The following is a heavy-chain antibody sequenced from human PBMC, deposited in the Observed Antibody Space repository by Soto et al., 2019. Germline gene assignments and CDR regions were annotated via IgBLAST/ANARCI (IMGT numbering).Heavy chain of an antibody. CDR2: INAGNGNT. J-gene: IGHJ3*02. D-gene: IGHD2-8*01. CDR1: GYTFTSYA. V-gene: IGHV1-3*01. Sequence: ASVKVSCKASGYTFTSYAMHWVRQAPGQRLEWMGWINAGNGNTKYSQKFQGRVTITRDTSASTAYMELSSLRSEDTAVYYCARDLVLMVYATIDAFDIWGQGTMVTVSS. CDR3: ARDLVLMVYATIDAFDI.